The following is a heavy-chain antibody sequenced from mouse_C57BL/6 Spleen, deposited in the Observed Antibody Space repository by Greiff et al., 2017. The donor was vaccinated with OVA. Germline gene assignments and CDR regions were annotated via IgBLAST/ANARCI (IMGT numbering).Heavy chain of an antibody. CDR3: ARKDYDYFAY. CDR1: GYTFTSYW. Sequence: QVQLKESGAELVKPGASVKLSCKASGYTFTSYWMQWVKQRPGQGLEWIGEIDPSDSYTNYNQKFKGKATLTVDTSSSTAYMQLSSLTSEDSAVYYCARKDYDYFAYWGQGTLVTVSA. CDR2: IDPSDSYT. V-gene: IGHV1-50*01. D-gene: IGHD2-4*01. J-gene: IGHJ3*01.